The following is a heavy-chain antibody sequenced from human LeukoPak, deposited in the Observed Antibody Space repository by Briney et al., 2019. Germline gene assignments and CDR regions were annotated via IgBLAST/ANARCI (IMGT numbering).Heavy chain of an antibody. Sequence: GGSLRLSCAASVFTFSSYAMSWVRQAPGEGREWVSDISGSGGSTYYADSVKGRFTISRDNSKNTLYLKMNSLRAEDRAVYYCTKDHPGEKTWFGNEGYFEYWGQGTLVTVSS. CDR2: ISGSGGST. D-gene: IGHD3-10*01. V-gene: IGHV3-23*01. J-gene: IGHJ4*02. CDR1: VFTFSSYA. CDR3: TKDHPGEKTWFGNEGYFEY.